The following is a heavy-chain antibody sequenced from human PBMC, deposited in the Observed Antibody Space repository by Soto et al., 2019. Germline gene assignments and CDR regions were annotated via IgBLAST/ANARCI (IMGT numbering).Heavy chain of an antibody. CDR2: ISGRGSNK. J-gene: IGHJ6*02. V-gene: IGHV3-33*06. Sequence: GGSLRLSCAASGFTFSSYGMHWVRQAPGKGLEWVAAISGRGSNKYYADSVKGRFTISRDNSKNTLYLQMNSLRAEDTAVYYCAKFRGGLYYYYGMDVWGQGTTVTVSS. CDR1: GFTFSSYG. D-gene: IGHD2-15*01. CDR3: AKFRGGLYYYYGMDV.